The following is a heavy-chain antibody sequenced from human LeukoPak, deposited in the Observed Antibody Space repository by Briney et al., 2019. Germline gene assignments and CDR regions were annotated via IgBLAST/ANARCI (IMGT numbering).Heavy chain of an antibody. CDR3: ARDDLRYTAMEEGFDY. CDR1: GFTFSSYA. V-gene: IGHV3-30*04. D-gene: IGHD5-18*01. Sequence: QPGGSLRLSCAASGFTFSSYAMHWVRQAPGKGLEWVAVISYDGSNKYYADSVKGRFTISRDNSKNTLYLQMNSLRAEDTAVYYCARDDLRYTAMEEGFDYWGQGTLVTVSS. J-gene: IGHJ4*02. CDR2: ISYDGSNK.